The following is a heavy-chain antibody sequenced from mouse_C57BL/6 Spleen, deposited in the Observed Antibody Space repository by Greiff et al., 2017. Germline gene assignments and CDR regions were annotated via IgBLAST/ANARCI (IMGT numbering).Heavy chain of an antibody. CDR1: GYTFTSYW. CDR2: IYPGNGDT. Sequence: VQLKQSGTVLVRPGASVKMSCKTSGYTFTSYWMHWVKQRPGQGLEWIGAIYPGNGDTSYNQKFKGKAKLTAVTSASTAYMELSSLTDEDSAVYYCTRDYSNPDYYVGYWGQGTTLTVSS. J-gene: IGHJ2*01. V-gene: IGHV1-5*01. CDR3: TRDYSNPDYYVGY. D-gene: IGHD2-5*01.